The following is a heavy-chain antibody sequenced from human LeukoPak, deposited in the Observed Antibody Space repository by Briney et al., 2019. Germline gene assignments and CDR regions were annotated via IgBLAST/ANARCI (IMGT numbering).Heavy chain of an antibody. Sequence: SETLSLTCTVSGGSLSNYYWSWIRQPPGKGLEWVGYIYSSGSTNYNPSLKSRVTISVDTSKNQFSLRLSSVTAADTAVYYCARYSSSVLATGGTSRWFDPWGQGTLVTVSS. D-gene: IGHD6-13*01. CDR2: IYSSGST. J-gene: IGHJ5*02. CDR1: GGSLSNYY. CDR3: ARYSSSVLATGGTSRWFDP. V-gene: IGHV4-59*08.